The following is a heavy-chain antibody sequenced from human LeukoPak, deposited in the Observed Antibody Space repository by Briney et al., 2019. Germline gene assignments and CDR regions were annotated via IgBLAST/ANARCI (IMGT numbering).Heavy chain of an antibody. Sequence: GRSLRLSCAASGFTFSSYAMHWVRQAPGKGLEWVSFISYDGSNKYYADSVKGRFTISRDNSKNTVHLQMNSLRAEDTAVYYCARLYGGSGSYYNNYWGQGTLVTVSS. CDR2: ISYDGSNK. CDR1: GFTFSSYA. D-gene: IGHD3-10*01. CDR3: ARLYGGSGSYYNNY. V-gene: IGHV3-30*04. J-gene: IGHJ4*02.